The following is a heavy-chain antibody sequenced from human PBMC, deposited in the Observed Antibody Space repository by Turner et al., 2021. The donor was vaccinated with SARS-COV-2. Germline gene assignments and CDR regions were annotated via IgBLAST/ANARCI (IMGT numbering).Heavy chain of an antibody. CDR2: ISYDGSIK. CDR1: GFTLSSYA. J-gene: IGHJ4*02. CDR3: ARGVAVYCEHRPLDY. D-gene: IGHD1-20*01. V-gene: IGHV3-30*04. Sequence: QVQLVESGGGVVQHGRSLRLSCAASGFTLSSYAMHWVRQAPGKGLEWVAVISYDGSIKYYADSLKGRFTISRYNSKNTLYLQMNSLRAEDTALYYCARGVAVYCEHRPLDYWGQGTLVTVSS.